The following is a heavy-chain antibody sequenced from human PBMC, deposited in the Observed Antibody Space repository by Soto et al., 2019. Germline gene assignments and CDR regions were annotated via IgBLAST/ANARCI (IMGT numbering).Heavy chain of an antibody. CDR2: IIPIFGTA. V-gene: IGHV1-69*13. CDR3: ARQPRGPKQLVHHFDY. CDR1: GGTFSSYA. D-gene: IGHD6-6*01. Sequence: SVKVSCKASGGTFSSYAISWVRQAPGQGLEWMGGIIPIFGTANYAQKFQGRVTITADESTSTAYMELSSLRSEDTAVYYCARQPRGPKQLVHHFDYWGQGTLVTVSS. J-gene: IGHJ4*02.